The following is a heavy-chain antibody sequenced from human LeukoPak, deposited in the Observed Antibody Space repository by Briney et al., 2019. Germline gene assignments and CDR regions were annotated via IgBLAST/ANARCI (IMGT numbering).Heavy chain of an antibody. Sequence: GGSLRLSCAASGFTVSSNYMSWVRQAPGKGLEWVSVIYSGGSTYYADSVKGRFTISRDSSKNTLYLQMNSLRAEDTAVYYCARVYSIVANWFDPWGQGTLVTVSS. CDR2: IYSGGST. D-gene: IGHD5-12*01. CDR1: GFTVSSNY. J-gene: IGHJ5*02. CDR3: ARVYSIVANWFDP. V-gene: IGHV3-53*01.